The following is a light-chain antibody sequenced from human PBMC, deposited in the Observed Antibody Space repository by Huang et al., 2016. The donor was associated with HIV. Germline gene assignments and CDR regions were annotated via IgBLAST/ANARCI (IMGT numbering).Light chain of an antibody. CDR1: QSITHF. V-gene: IGKV1-39*01. Sequence: DIQMTQSPSSLSASLGDRVTITCRASQSITHFLNWYQQKPGKAPKLLIYAASNLQSGVPLRFSGGGSGTDFTLTISSLQPEDFATYYCQQSYSSSMYTFGQGTKLDIK. CDR3: QQSYSSSMYT. CDR2: AAS. J-gene: IGKJ2*01.